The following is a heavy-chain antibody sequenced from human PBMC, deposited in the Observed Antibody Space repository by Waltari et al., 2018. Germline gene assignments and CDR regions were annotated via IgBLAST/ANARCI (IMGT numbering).Heavy chain of an antibody. Sequence: QVQLVQSGAEVKKPGASVKVSCKASGSTFTGSYMHWVRQAPGQGLEWMGRINRNRGGTNYAQKVQGRVNMTRDTSNSTAYMELSRLRSDDTAVYYCARGGAGIAVAHDYWGQGTLVTVSS. CDR2: INRNRGGT. J-gene: IGHJ4*02. D-gene: IGHD6-19*01. V-gene: IGHV1-2*06. CDR1: GSTFTGSY. CDR3: ARGGAGIAVAHDY.